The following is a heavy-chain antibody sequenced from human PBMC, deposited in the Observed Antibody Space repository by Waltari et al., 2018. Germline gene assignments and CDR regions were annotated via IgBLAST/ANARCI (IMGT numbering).Heavy chain of an antibody. CDR3: ASLRNYYDIDWFDP. J-gene: IGHJ5*02. CDR2: IYYSGST. V-gene: IGHV4-59*08. Sequence: QVQLQESGPGLVKPSETLSLTCTVSGGSISSSYWSWIRQPPGKGLEWIGYIYYSGSTNYNPSLKSRVTISVDTSKNQFSLKLSSVTAADTAVYYCASLRNYYDIDWFDPWGQGTLVTVSS. D-gene: IGHD3-22*01. CDR1: GGSISSSY.